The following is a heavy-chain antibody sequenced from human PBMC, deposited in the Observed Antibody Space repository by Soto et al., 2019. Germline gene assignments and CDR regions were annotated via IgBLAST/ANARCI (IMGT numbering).Heavy chain of an antibody. CDR2: INPNSGGT. CDR1: GYTFTGYY. D-gene: IGHD6-13*01. J-gene: IGHJ6*03. Sequence: ASVKVSCKASGYTFTGYYMHWVRQAPGQGLEWMGWINPNSGGTNYAQKFQGWVTMTRDTSISTAYMELSRLRSDDTAVYYCARGQIAAAGHYYYYYMDVWGKGTTVTVSS. V-gene: IGHV1-2*04. CDR3: ARGQIAAAGHYYYYYMDV.